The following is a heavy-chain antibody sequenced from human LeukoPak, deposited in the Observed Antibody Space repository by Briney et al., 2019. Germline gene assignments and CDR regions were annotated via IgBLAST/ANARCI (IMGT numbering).Heavy chain of an antibody. D-gene: IGHD1-26*01. CDR1: GSTFSDYG. CDR2: ISYDGSNK. V-gene: IGHV3-30*03. Sequence: GRSLRLSCAASGSTFSDYGMHWVRQAPGKGLEWVAVISYDGSNKHYVDSVKGRFTVSRDNSQKTLYLQMNGLRAKDTAVYYCARYSGSYEVNYYYYYGMDVWGQGTTVTVSS. CDR3: ARYSGSYEVNYYYYYGMDV. J-gene: IGHJ6*02.